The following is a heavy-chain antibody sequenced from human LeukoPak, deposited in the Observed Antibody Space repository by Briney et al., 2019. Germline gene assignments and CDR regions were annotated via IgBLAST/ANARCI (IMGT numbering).Heavy chain of an antibody. D-gene: IGHD1-26*01. Sequence: LSLTCTVSGGSISSSSYYWGWIRQAPGKGLEWVSYISSSGSTIYYADSVKGRFTISRDNAKNSLYLQMNSLRAEDTAVYYCARYIVGAYYFDYWGQGTLVTVSS. J-gene: IGHJ4*02. CDR3: ARYIVGAYYFDY. V-gene: IGHV3-11*04. CDR2: ISSSGSTI. CDR1: GGSISSSSYY.